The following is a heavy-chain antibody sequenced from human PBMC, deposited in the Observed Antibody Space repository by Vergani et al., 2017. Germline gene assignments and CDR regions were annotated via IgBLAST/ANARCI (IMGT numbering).Heavy chain of an antibody. Sequence: EVQLVESGGGIVKPGGPLRLSCVALGFSFRNAWRNWVRRTPGKGLEWVGRIKSTFDRGTTDYAAAVKGRFTISRDDSKNTLFLQMNGLKTEDIGVYYCTTDPRYCGDGSCYWLRDHHYYGMDVWGQGTTVTVSS. V-gene: IGHV3-15*07. CDR2: IKSTFDRGTT. D-gene: IGHD2-21*01. CDR3: TTDPRYCGDGSCYWLRDHHYYGMDV. J-gene: IGHJ6*02. CDR1: GFSFRNAW.